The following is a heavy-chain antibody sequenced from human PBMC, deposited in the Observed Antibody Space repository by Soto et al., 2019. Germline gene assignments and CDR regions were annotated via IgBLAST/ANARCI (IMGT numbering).Heavy chain of an antibody. V-gene: IGHV3-33*01. CDR2: IWYDGRNK. CDR3: ARAPDYGGNHFDY. J-gene: IGHJ4*02. Sequence: QVQLVESGGGAVQPGRSLRLSCAASGFTFISHGMHWVRQAPGKGLEWVAVIWYDGRNKYYGESVKGRFTISRDKSEKTVYLQMNSLRAEDTAVYYCARAPDYGGNHFDYWGQGTLVTVSS. CDR1: GFTFISHG. D-gene: IGHD4-17*01.